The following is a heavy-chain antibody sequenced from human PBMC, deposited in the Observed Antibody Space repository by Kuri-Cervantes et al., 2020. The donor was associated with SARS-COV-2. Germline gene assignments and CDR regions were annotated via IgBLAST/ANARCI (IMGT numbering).Heavy chain of an antibody. CDR2: ICTSGST. D-gene: IGHD3-9*01. J-gene: IGHJ5*02. V-gene: IGHV4-4*07. CDR1: GGSISSYY. Sequence: ESLKISCTVSGGSISSYYWSWIRQPAGKGLEWIGRICTSGSTNYNPSLKSRVTMSVDTSKNQFSLKLSSVTAADTAVYYCARDTYYDILTGYSPLGFDPWGQGTLVTVSS. CDR3: ARDTYYDILTGYSPLGFDP.